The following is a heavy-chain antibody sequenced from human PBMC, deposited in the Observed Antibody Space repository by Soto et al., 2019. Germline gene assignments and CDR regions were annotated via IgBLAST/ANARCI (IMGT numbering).Heavy chain of an antibody. V-gene: IGHV4-39*01. CDR1: GDSMNWNNFY. CDR3: ALSGLAERRASDWFDP. Sequence: SETLSLTCTVSGDSMNWNNFYCAWIRQPPGKGLEWIGNIYYTGSSYFNPSLTGRVTMSVDMPKNQVSLKVKSVTAADTAVYFCALSGLAERRASDWFDPWGQGTLVTVSS. CDR2: IYYTGSS. D-gene: IGHD1-1*01. J-gene: IGHJ5*02.